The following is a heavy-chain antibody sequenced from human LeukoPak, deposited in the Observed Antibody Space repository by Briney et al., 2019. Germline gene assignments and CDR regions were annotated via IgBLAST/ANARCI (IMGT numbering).Heavy chain of an antibody. CDR1: GFTFSGYS. CDR3: ARPLWSGYLGAFDI. J-gene: IGHJ3*02. Sequence: GGSLRLSCAASGFTFSGYSMNWVRQAPGKGLEWVSYISSSGSTVNYADSVKGRFTISRDNAKNSLYLQMNSLRAEDTAVYYCARPLWSGYLGAFDIWGQGTMVTVSS. D-gene: IGHD3-3*01. CDR2: ISSSGSTV. V-gene: IGHV3-48*01.